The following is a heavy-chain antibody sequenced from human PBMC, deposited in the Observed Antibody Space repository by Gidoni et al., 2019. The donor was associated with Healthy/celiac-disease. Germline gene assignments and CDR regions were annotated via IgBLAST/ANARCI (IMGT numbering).Heavy chain of an antibody. CDR3: ARDLNFWSGYLYGMDV. CDR2: IKQDGSEK. J-gene: IGHJ6*02. V-gene: IGHV3-7*01. CDR1: GFTFSRYW. D-gene: IGHD3-3*01. Sequence: EVQLVESGGGLVQPGGSLRLSCAASGFTFSRYWMSWVRQAPGKGLEWVANIKQDGSEKYYVDSVKGRFTISRDNAKNSLYLQMNSLRAEDTAVYYCARDLNFWSGYLYGMDVWGQGTTVTVSS.